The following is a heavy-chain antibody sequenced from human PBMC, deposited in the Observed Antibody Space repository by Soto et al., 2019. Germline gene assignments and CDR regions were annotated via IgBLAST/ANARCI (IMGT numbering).Heavy chain of an antibody. D-gene: IGHD3-3*01. CDR2: IYYSGST. CDR3: ARIRGYDFWSGYYKYFDY. Sequence: PSETLSLTCTVSGGSISSYYWSWIRQPPGKGLEWIGYIYYSGSTNYNPSLKSRVTISVDTSKNQFSLKLSSVTAADTAVYYCARIRGYDFWSGYYKYFDYWGQGTLVTVSS. J-gene: IGHJ4*02. V-gene: IGHV4-59*01. CDR1: GGSISSYY.